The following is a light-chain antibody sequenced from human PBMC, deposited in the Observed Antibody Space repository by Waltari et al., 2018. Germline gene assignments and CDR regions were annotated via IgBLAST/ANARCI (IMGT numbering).Light chain of an antibody. Sequence: DIQMTQSPSTLPASAGDRVTITCRASQSINDWLAWYQQKPGKAPKVLIYKASSLESGVPSRFTGSGFGTEFTLTISSLQPDDFATYYCQQYHTFSLTFGGGTKVEIK. V-gene: IGKV1-5*03. CDR3: QQYHTFSLT. J-gene: IGKJ4*01. CDR2: KAS. CDR1: QSINDW.